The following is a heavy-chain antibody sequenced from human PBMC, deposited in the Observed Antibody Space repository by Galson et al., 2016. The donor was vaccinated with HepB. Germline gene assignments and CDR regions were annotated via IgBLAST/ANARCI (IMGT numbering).Heavy chain of an antibody. CDR1: GFSLSTYGRR. CDR3: ARMGDGVYFDY. Sequence: PALVKPTQTLTLTCTLSGFSLSTYGRRVSWIRQPPGTALEWLARIDWDDDKFYSTSLRTSLTISKDASKNQVVLTMTNMDPVDTATYYCARMGDGVYFDYWGQGTLVTVSS. J-gene: IGHJ4*02. V-gene: IGHV2-70*04. D-gene: IGHD1-26*01. CDR2: IDWDDDK.